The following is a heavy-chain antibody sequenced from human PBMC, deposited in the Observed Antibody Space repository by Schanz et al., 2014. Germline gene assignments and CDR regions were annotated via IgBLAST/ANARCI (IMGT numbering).Heavy chain of an antibody. CDR1: GFTFSDHW. V-gene: IGHV3-7*03. CDR3: ARDPNSVNEIDY. Sequence: VQLVKSGGALVQPGGSLRLSCSASGFTFSDHWMSWVRQPPGKGLEWVANIKGDSSEKNYVDSVKGRFTLSRDNAKKTMDLQMNSLRIEDTAVYYCARDPNSVNEIDYWGQGTLVTVSS. J-gene: IGHJ4*02. CDR2: IKGDSSEK. D-gene: IGHD5-12*01.